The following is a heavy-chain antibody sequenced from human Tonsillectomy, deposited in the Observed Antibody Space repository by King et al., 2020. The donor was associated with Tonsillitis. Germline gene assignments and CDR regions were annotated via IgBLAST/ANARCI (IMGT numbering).Heavy chain of an antibody. CDR3: AKDLTGGDNSYYYMDV. D-gene: IGHD7-27*01. V-gene: IGHV3-30*18. CDR1: GFSFITSG. Sequence: VQLVESGGGVVQPGRSLRLSCAASGFSFITSGMHWVRQAPGKGLEWGALISYDGSTKYYGDSVKGRFTISRDNFKNTLYLEMTSLKAEDTAVYYCAKDLTGGDNSYYYMDVWGKGTTVTVSS. CDR2: ISYDGSTK. J-gene: IGHJ6*03.